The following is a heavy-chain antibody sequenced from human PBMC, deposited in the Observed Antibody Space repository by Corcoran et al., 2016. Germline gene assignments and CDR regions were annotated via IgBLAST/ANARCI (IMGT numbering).Heavy chain of an antibody. CDR3: ARGRIRAIANYYYGMNV. CDR2: IWSDDSA. J-gene: IGHJ6*02. D-gene: IGHD5-18*01. CDR1: GFIVRGTY. V-gene: IGHV3-53*01. Sequence: EVQLVESGGGLIQPGGSLRLSCEASGFIVRGTYVSWVRQAPGKGLEWVSIIWSDDSASYADSVKGRFTMSRDNSKNMLYLQMNNLRAEDTAPYYCARGRIRAIANYYYGMNVWGQGTAVTVSS.